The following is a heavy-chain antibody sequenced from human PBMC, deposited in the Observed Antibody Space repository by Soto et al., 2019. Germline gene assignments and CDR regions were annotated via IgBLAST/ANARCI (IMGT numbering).Heavy chain of an antibody. D-gene: IGHD3-22*01. Sequence: EVQLVESGGGLVRPGGSLRLSCAASGFSFSSYWMSWVRQAPGKGLEWVANIDQDGSEKWYVDSVKGRFTISRDNAKNSLYPQMNRLRAEDTTVYYCARHTFRPDSSAYYAYWGQGTLVTVSS. CDR1: GFSFSSYW. CDR3: ARHTFRPDSSAYYAY. CDR2: IDQDGSEK. J-gene: IGHJ4*02. V-gene: IGHV3-7*01.